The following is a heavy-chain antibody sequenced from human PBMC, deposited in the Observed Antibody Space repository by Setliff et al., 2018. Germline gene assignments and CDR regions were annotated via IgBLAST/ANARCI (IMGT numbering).Heavy chain of an antibody. Sequence: PVGSLSLSCAASGFTFSSYAMSWVRQAPGKGLEWVSAISGSGGSTYYADSVKGRFTISRDNSKNTLYLQMNSLRAEDTAVYYCAKRDYYDSSGYLLPYMDVWGKATTVTV. CDR1: GFTFSSYA. D-gene: IGHD3-22*01. CDR2: ISGSGGST. CDR3: AKRDYYDSSGYLLPYMDV. V-gene: IGHV3-23*01. J-gene: IGHJ6*03.